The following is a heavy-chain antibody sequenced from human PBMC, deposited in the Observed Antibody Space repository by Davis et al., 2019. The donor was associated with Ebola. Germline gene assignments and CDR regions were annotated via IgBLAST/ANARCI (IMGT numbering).Heavy chain of an antibody. CDR2: LYHSGST. J-gene: IGHJ4*02. V-gene: IGHV4-38-2*02. Sequence: GSLRLSCTVSGYSIDNGHYWAWVRQPPGKGLEWIGSLYHSGSTYYNPSLKTRVTISVDTSKNQFSLKLSSVTAADTAVYYCARDGVLGAGRPTTLDYWGQGTLVTVSS. CDR1: GYSIDNGHY. CDR3: ARDGVLGAGRPTTLDY. D-gene: IGHD6-6*01.